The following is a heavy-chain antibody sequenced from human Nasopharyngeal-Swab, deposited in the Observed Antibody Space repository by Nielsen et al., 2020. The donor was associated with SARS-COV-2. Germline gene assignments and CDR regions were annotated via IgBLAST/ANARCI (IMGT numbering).Heavy chain of an antibody. V-gene: IGHV3-23*01. CDR3: AKDDTLFDY. CDR2: ISGSGGST. J-gene: IGHJ4*02. CDR1: GFTFSSYA. Sequence: GESLKISCAASGFTFSSYAMSWVRQAPGKGLEWVSAISGSGGSTYYADSVKGRFTISRDNSKNMLYLQMNSLRAEDTAVYYCAKDDTLFDYWGQGTLVTVSS.